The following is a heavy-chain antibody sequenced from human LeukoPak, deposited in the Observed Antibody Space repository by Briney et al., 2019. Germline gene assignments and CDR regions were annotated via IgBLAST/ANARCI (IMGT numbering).Heavy chain of an antibody. Sequence: GGSLRLSCTASGFTFSNYWMHWVRQAPGEGLVWVSRINTYGSTTAYADSVKGRFTISRDNAKNTVYLQMNSLRAEDTAVYYCARVQYSSSYYFDYWGQGTLVTVSS. CDR1: GFTFSNYW. CDR2: INTYGSTT. J-gene: IGHJ4*02. D-gene: IGHD6-6*01. V-gene: IGHV3-74*01. CDR3: ARVQYSSSYYFDY.